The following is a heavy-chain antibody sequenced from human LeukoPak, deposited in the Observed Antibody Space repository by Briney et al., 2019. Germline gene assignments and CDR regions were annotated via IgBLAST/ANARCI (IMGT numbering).Heavy chain of an antibody. Sequence: GGTLRVSCAASGFTFRGHSMHWVRQTPGKGLVWVAFTSYDGSKKYYGDSVKGRFTISRDNSKNTLYLEVSTLRAEDTAVYYCTRNPEMQYWFDPWGQGTLVTVSS. D-gene: IGHD2/OR15-2a*01. CDR2: TSYDGSKK. CDR1: GFTFRGHS. CDR3: TRNPEMQYWFDP. J-gene: IGHJ5*02. V-gene: IGHV3-30-3*01.